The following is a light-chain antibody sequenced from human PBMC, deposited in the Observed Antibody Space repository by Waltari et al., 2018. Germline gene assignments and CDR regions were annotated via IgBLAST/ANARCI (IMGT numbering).Light chain of an antibody. Sequence: EIVLTQSPATLSLSPGERATLSCGASQSVSSSYLAWYQQKPGLAPRLLIYDASSRATGIPDRFSGSGSGTDFTLTIRLEPEDFAVYYCQQYVSSSLTFGGGTKVEIK. V-gene: IGKV3D-20*01. CDR1: QSVSSSY. CDR2: DAS. CDR3: QQYVSSSLT. J-gene: IGKJ4*01.